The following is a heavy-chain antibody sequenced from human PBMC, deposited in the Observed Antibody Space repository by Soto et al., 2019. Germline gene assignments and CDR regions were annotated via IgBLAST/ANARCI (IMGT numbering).Heavy chain of an antibody. CDR1: GDSVNSYY. V-gene: IGHV4-59*02. Sequence: ASETLPLTCTVTGDSVNSYYRSWMRQPPGKGLECMGYVYYRGSTNYNPSLKRRVTISVDTSKNQISLRLKSVTAAATAVYYCGRAETSGIHYFDYWGQGSLVTVSS. CDR3: GRAETSGIHYFDY. J-gene: IGHJ4*02. D-gene: IGHD6-13*01. CDR2: VYYRGST.